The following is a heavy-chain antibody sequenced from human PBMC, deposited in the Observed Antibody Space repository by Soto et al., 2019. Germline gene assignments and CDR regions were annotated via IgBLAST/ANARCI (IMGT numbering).Heavy chain of an antibody. D-gene: IGHD4-17*01. CDR3: ATYDYSDFYFDD. CDR1: GGSITSHTHY. J-gene: IGHJ4*02. CDR2: IYFRGTT. V-gene: IGHV4-31*03. Sequence: QVQLQESGPGLVKPSQTLSLTCTVSGGSITSHTHYWSWIRQHPGKGLEWIGNIYFRGTTYYNPSLESRAIISVDTSKNQFSLSLTSVTAADTAVYFCATYDYSDFYFDDWGLGTLVSVSS.